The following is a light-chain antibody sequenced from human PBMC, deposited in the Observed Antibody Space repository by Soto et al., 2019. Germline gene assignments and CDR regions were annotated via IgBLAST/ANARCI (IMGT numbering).Light chain of an antibody. CDR2: NNN. CDR1: PSNTGNNA. CDR3: AAWDDSLNARGV. J-gene: IGLJ3*02. Sequence: QSVLTQPPSASGTPGQSVPPPCSGRPSNTGNNAVSWYQQLPGTAPKLLIYNNNQRPSGVPDRFSGSKSGTSASLAISGLQSEDEADYYCAAWDDSLNARGVFGGGTKLTVL. V-gene: IGLV1-44*01.